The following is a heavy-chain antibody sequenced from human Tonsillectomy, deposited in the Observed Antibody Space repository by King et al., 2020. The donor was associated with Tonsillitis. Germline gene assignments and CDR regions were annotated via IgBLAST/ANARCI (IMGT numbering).Heavy chain of an antibody. V-gene: IGHV3-30*18. CDR1: GFTFSSYG. D-gene: IGHD6-19*01. CDR2: ISYDGSNK. CDR3: AKGSSGWFWYYFDY. Sequence: VQLVESGGGVVQPGRSLSLSCAASGFTFSSYGMHWVRQAPGKGLEWVAVISYDGSNKYYADSVKGRFTISRDNSKNTLYLQMNSLRAEDTAVYYCAKGSSGWFWYYFDYWGQGTLVTVSS. J-gene: IGHJ4*02.